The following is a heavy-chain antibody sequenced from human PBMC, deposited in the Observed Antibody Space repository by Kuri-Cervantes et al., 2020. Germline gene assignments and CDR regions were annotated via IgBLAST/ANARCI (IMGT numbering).Heavy chain of an antibody. Sequence: GESLKISCAASGFTFSSYSMNWVRQAPGKGLEWVSYISSSGSTIYYADSVKGRFTISRDNAKNSLYLQMNSLRAEDTAVYYCARAVAVAGMGPQFDYWGQGTLVTVSS. CDR1: GFTFSSYS. V-gene: IGHV3-48*04. J-gene: IGHJ4*02. CDR2: ISSSGSTI. D-gene: IGHD6-19*01. CDR3: ARAVAVAGMGPQFDY.